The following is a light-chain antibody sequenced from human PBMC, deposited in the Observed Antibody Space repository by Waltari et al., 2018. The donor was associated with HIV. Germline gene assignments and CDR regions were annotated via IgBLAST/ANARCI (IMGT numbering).Light chain of an antibody. J-gene: IGKJ5*01. Sequence: EIVLTQSPGTLSLSPGERATLSCRASQSVSSTYLAWYQQRPGQAPRLLIYGASSRATGIPDRISGSGSGTDFTLTISRLEPEDVAVYYCQQYGSSPLTFGQGTRLEIK. CDR2: GAS. CDR1: QSVSSTY. V-gene: IGKV3-20*01. CDR3: QQYGSSPLT.